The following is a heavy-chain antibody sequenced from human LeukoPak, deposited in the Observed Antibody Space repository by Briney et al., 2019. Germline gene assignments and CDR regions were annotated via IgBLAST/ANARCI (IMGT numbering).Heavy chain of an antibody. CDR1: GGSINNYY. D-gene: IGHD3-22*01. Sequence: PSETLSLTCAVSGGSINNYYWSWIRQPPGKGLEWIGYIYYSGSTNYKPSLKSRVTISVDRSRNQFSLKLSSVTAADTAVYYCARGPYYDSSGFDWWGQGTLVTVSS. V-gene: IGHV4-59*01. CDR2: IYYSGST. CDR3: ARGPYYDSSGFDW. J-gene: IGHJ5*01.